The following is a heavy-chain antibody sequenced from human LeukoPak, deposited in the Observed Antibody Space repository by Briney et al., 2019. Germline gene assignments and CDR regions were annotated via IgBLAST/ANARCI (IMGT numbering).Heavy chain of an antibody. D-gene: IGHD6-13*01. CDR1: GFTFDDYA. J-gene: IGHJ4*02. Sequence: PGRSLRLSCAASGFTFDDYAMHWVRQAPGKGLEWVSGISWNSGSIGYADSVKGRFTISRDNAKNTLYLQMNSLRAEDTAVYYCARDGTSIAAAGLDYWGQGTLVTVSS. CDR3: ARDGTSIAAAGLDY. CDR2: ISWNSGSI. V-gene: IGHV3-9*01.